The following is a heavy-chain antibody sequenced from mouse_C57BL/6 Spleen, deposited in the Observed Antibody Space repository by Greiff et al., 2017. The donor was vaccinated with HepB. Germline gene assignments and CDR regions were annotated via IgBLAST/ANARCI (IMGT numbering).Heavy chain of an antibody. CDR2: IYPGDGDT. CDR3: ARDHYGSSYWYFGV. J-gene: IGHJ1*03. Sequence: QVQLQQSGPELVKPGASVKISCKASGYAFSSSWMNWVKQRPGKGLEWIGRIYPGDGDTNYNGKFKGKATLTADKSSSTAYMQLSSLTSEDSAVYFCARDHYGSSYWYFGVWGTGTTVTVSS. CDR1: GYAFSSSW. D-gene: IGHD1-1*01. V-gene: IGHV1-82*01.